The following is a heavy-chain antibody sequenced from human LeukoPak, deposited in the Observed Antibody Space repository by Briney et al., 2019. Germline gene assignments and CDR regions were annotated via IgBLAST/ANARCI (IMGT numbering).Heavy chain of an antibody. CDR3: ARDYYDSSGDDGYFQH. CDR1: GFTFSDYY. CDR2: ISSSGSTI. Sequence: GGSLRLSCAASGFTFSDYYMSWIRQAPGKGLEWVSYISSSGSTIYYADSVKGRFTISRDNAKNSLYLQMNSLRAEDTAVYYCARDYYDSSGDDGYFQHWGQGTLVTVSS. D-gene: IGHD3-22*01. J-gene: IGHJ1*01. V-gene: IGHV3-11*04.